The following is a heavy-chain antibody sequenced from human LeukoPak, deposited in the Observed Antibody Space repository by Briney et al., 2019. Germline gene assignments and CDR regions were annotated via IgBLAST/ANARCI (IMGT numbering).Heavy chain of an antibody. Sequence: VSVKVSCKASGYTFTRHSIHWVRQAPGQGLEWMGLINPSVGNTNYAQKFQGRVTMTRDTSTSTGYLELGSLRLEDTAVYYCAISGYDSAYYRDSWGQGTLVTVSS. V-gene: IGHV1-46*01. D-gene: IGHD1-26*01. CDR2: INPSVGNT. J-gene: IGHJ4*02. CDR3: AISGYDSAYYRDS. CDR1: GYTFTRHS.